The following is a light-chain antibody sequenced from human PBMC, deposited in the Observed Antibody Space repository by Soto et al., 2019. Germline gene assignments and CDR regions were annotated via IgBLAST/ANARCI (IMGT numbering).Light chain of an antibody. J-gene: IGLJ3*02. CDR1: SSDIGSYNL. Sequence: QSVLTQPASVSGSPGQSITISCTGTSSDIGSYNLVSWYQQYPGKAPKLMIYEDSKRPSGVSNRFSGSKSGNTASLTISGLQAEDEADYYCCSYAGSSTLVFGGGTKLTVL. CDR3: CSYAGSSTLV. V-gene: IGLV2-23*01. CDR2: EDS.